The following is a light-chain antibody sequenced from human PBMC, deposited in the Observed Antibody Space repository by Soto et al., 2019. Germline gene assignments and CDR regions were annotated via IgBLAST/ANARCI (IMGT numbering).Light chain of an antibody. Sequence: IQVTQSPSTLSGSVGDRVTITCRASQTISSWLAWYQQKPGKAPKLLIYNASTLKSGVPSRFSGSGSGTEFTLTISSXQPDDFATYYCQHYNSYSEAFGQGTKVDSK. CDR3: QHYNSYSEA. J-gene: IGKJ1*01. V-gene: IGKV1-5*03. CDR1: QTISSW. CDR2: NAS.